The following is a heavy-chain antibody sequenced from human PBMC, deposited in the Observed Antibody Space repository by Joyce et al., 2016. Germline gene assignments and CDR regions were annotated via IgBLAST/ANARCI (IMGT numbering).Heavy chain of an antibody. V-gene: IGHV1-46*01. J-gene: IGHJ4*02. CDR2: INPGNGDT. CDR3: AREYSGGHFDY. Sequence: QVQLVQSGAELKKPGASMKLSCKASGYTFTSYFLHWVRQAPGQGLEWMGIINPGNGDTNDAQRLHGRVTMTRETSTSTVYMQLSSLRFEDTAVYYCAREYSGGHFDYWGLGTLVTVSS. D-gene: IGHD3-10*01. CDR1: GYTFTSYF.